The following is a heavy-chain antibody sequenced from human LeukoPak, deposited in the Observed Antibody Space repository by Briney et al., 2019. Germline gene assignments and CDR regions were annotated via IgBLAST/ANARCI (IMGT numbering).Heavy chain of an antibody. V-gene: IGHV3-7*01. J-gene: IGHJ5*01. D-gene: IGHD6-6*01. CDR2: INKDGSEK. Sequence: GGSLRLSCAASGFTFSNYWMTWFRQAPGKGLQWVANINKDGSEKTYVDSVKGRFTISRDNVDNSLYLQMSSLRVEDTAVYYCTRDPRHFDSCGQGTLVTVSS. CDR1: GFTFSNYW. CDR3: TRDPRHFDS.